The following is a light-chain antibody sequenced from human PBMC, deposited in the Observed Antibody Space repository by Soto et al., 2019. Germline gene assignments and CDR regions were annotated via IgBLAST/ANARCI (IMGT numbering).Light chain of an antibody. V-gene: IGKV1-33*01. CDR2: DAS. Sequence: DIQMTQSPPSLSASVGERVTINCQASQDINKFLNWYQQKPGKAPKLLIYDASNLEAGVPSRFSGSGSGTDFTFTVSSLQPEDVATYYCQRYDDVPLTFGPGTKVDIK. J-gene: IGKJ3*01. CDR1: QDINKF. CDR3: QRYDDVPLT.